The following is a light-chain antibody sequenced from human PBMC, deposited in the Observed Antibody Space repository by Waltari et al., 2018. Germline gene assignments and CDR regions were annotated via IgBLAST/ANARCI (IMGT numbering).Light chain of an antibody. Sequence: QSALIQPASVSGSPGPSITMSCTETNSAVGTYNLVSWYQQHPGKAPKRMIYEGNERPSGVSYRFSGSKSGNTASLTISGLQAEDEADYYCSSYAGSSSPRVFGGGTKLTVL. J-gene: IGLJ3*02. CDR2: EGN. CDR1: NSAVGTYNL. CDR3: SSYAGSSSPRV. V-gene: IGLV2-23*01.